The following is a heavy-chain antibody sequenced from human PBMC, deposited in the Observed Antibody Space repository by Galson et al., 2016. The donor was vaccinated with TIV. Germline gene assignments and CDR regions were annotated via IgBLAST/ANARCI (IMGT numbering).Heavy chain of an antibody. CDR2: IVPTLGMT. V-gene: IGHV1-69*04. D-gene: IGHD1-26*01. Sequence: SVKVSCKASGYVFTIYPIHWVRQAPGQGLEWMGRIVPTLGMTNYAQKFQGRLTITADISTNTAYMELSILRSEDTAMYYCARGPGPAGIVGIYYNMDVWGQGTTVTV. CDR1: GYVFTIYP. J-gene: IGHJ6*02. CDR3: ARGPGPAGIVGIYYNMDV.